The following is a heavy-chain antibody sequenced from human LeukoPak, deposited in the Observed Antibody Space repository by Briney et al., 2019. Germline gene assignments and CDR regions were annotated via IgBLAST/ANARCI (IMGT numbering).Heavy chain of an antibody. V-gene: IGHV1-46*01. J-gene: IGHJ6*03. CDR2: INPSGGST. Sequence: ASVKVSCKASGYTFTSYYMHWVRQAPGQGLEWMGIINPSGGSTSYAQKFQGRVTMTRDMSTSTVYMELSSLRSEDTAVYYCASTYDSSGYRVYYMDVWGKGTTVTVSS. D-gene: IGHD3-22*01. CDR1: GYTFTSYY. CDR3: ASTYDSSGYRVYYMDV.